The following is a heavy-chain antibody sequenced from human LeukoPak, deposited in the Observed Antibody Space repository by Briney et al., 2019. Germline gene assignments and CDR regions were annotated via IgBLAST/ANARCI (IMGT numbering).Heavy chain of an antibody. V-gene: IGHV3-30*18. CDR3: AKSGYYDSSGGY. J-gene: IGHJ4*02. CDR1: GFTFSSYG. CDR2: ISYDGSNK. D-gene: IGHD3-22*01. Sequence: GGSLRLSCAAPGFTFSSYGMHWVRQAPGKGLEWVAVISYDGSNKYYADSVKGRFTISRDNSKNTLYLQMNSLRAEDTAVYYCAKSGYYDSSGGYWGQGTLVTVSS.